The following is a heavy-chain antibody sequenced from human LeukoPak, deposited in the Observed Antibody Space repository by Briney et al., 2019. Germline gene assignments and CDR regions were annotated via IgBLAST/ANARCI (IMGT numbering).Heavy chain of an antibody. CDR3: ANGEGDIRSGPFDY. V-gene: IGHV3-30*18. CDR1: GFTFSSYG. Sequence: PGGSLRLSCAASGFTFSSYGMHWVRQAPGKGLEWVAVISYDGSNRYYADSVKGRFTTSRDNSKNTLYLQMNSLRAEDTAVYYCANGEGDIRSGPFDYWGQGTLVTVSS. CDR2: ISYDGSNR. D-gene: IGHD3-10*01. J-gene: IGHJ4*02.